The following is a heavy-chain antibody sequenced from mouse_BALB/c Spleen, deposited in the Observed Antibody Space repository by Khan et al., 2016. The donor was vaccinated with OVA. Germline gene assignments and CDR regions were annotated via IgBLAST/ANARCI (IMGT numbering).Heavy chain of an antibody. D-gene: IGHD2-1*01. CDR3: ARGDGNFVNPHDAMDY. CDR1: GFTFRNYA. J-gene: IGHJ4*01. Sequence: EVELVESGGGLVKPGGSLKLSCAASGFTFRNYAMSWVRQTPEKRLEWVVSISSGGSTYYPDSVKGRFTISRDNARNILYLQMSSLRSEDTAMYYCARGDGNFVNPHDAMDYWGQGTSVTVSS. V-gene: IGHV5-6-5*01. CDR2: ISSGGST.